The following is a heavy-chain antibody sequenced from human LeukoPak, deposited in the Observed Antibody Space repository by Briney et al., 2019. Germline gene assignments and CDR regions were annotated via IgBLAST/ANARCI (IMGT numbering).Heavy chain of an antibody. CDR2: MNPNSGNT. V-gene: IGHV1-8*01. CDR1: GYTFTSYD. D-gene: IGHD2-2*01. CDR3: VLRILELASAPVLPGVKSDY. J-gene: IGHJ4*02. Sequence: ASVKVSCKASGYTFTSYDINWVRQATGQGLEWMGWMNPNSGNTGYAQKFQGRVTMTSNTSISTAYMELSSLRSEDTAVYYCVLRILELASAPVLPGVKSDYWGQGTLVTVSS.